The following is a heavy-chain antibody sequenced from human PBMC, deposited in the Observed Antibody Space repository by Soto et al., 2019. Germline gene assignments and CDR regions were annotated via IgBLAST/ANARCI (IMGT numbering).Heavy chain of an antibody. CDR3: ARAGKSRGLGQLSLVY. D-gene: IGHD3-16*02. CDR1: GGSISSGGYY. V-gene: IGHV4-31*03. Sequence: SETLSLTCTVSGGSISSGGYYCSWIRQHPGKGLEWIGYIYYRGSTYYNPSLKSRDTISVDTSKNQFSLKLSSVSAAGTAVFFCARAGKSRGLGQLSLVYRGKGTQVRVSS. CDR2: IYYRGST. J-gene: IGHJ4*02.